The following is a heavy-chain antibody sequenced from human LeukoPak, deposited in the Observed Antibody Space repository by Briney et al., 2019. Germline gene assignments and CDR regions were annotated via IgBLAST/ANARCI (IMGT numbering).Heavy chain of an antibody. CDR1: GGTFSSYD. Sequence: SVKVSCRASGGTFSSYDISWVRPAPGQGLEWMGGIIPIFGTANYAQKFQGRVTITADESTSTAYMELSSLRSEDTAVYYCAREAWRLGTWSWGQGTLVTVSS. D-gene: IGHD7-27*01. V-gene: IGHV1-69*13. J-gene: IGHJ4*02. CDR3: AREAWRLGTWS. CDR2: IIPIFGTA.